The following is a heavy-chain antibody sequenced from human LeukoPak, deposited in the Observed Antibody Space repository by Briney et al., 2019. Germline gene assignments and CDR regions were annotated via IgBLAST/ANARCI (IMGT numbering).Heavy chain of an antibody. CDR3: ARDNYDSSGYYYAYSAGFDY. J-gene: IGHJ4*02. D-gene: IGHD3-22*01. CDR2: INPNSGGT. V-gene: IGHV1-2*06. Sequence: ASVKVSCKASGYTFTGYYMHWVRQAPGQGLEWMGRINPNSGGTNYAQKFQGRVTMTRDTSISTAYMELSRLRSDDMAVYYCARDNYDSSGYYYAYSAGFDYWGQGTLVTVSS. CDR1: GYTFTGYY.